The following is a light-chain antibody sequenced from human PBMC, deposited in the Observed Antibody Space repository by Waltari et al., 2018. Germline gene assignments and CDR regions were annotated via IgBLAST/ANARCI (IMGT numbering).Light chain of an antibody. CDR2: DAS. CDR1: QSVSSN. J-gene: IGKJ2*01. V-gene: IGKV3-15*01. Sequence: EIVMTQSPATLSVSPGARATLSCRASQSVSSNLAWYQQKLGQAPRLLIYDASTRATGIPVRFSCSESGTEFTLTISSLQSEDFAVYYCQQYSNWPPDTFGQGTKLEIK. CDR3: QQYSNWPPDT.